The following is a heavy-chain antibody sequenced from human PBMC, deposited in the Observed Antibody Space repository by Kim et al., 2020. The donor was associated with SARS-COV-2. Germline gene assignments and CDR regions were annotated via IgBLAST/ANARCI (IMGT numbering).Heavy chain of an antibody. D-gene: IGHD4-17*01. CDR1: GYTFTNHG. CDR3: ARGLNDYGAIDAFDI. Sequence: ASAKVSCKASGYTFTNHGIHWVRQAPGQGLEWLGWINTYNAGTNYVQSLQGRVTMTTDTATTTVYMDLESLRYDDTAVYYCARGLNDYGAIDAFDIWGQGTVVTVSS. J-gene: IGHJ3*02. V-gene: IGHV1-18*01. CDR2: INTYNAGT.